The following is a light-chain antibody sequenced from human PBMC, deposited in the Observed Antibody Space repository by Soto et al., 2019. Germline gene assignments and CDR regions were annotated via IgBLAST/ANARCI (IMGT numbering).Light chain of an antibody. V-gene: IGLV2-14*03. Sequence: QSVLTQPASVSGSPGQSITISCTGTSSYIGAYNYVSWYQQHPGKAPKLMIYDVSNRPSGVSNRFSGSKSGNTASLTISGLQAEDEADYYCSSYTHNLTEAFGTGTKVTVL. CDR3: SSYTHNLTEA. CDR1: SSYIGAYNY. CDR2: DVS. J-gene: IGLJ1*01.